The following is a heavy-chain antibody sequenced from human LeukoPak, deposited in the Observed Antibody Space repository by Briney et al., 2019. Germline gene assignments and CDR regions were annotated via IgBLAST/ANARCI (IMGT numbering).Heavy chain of an antibody. CDR2: ISVSGGST. D-gene: IGHD4-17*01. CDR1: GFTFSNYA. V-gene: IGHV3-23*01. CDR3: AKGSVYGDYYFDY. Sequence: GGSLRLSCAASGFTFSNYAMNWVRQAPGEGLEWVSEISVSGGSTYYADSVKGRFTISRDNSKNTLFLQMSSLRAEDTALYYCAKGSVYGDYYFDYWGQGTLVTVSS. J-gene: IGHJ4*02.